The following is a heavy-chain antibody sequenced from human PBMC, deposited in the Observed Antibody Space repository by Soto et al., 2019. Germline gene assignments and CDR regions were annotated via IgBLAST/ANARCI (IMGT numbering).Heavy chain of an antibody. D-gene: IGHD3-10*01. CDR1: GGSISISYY. Sequence: PSETLSLTCTVSGGSISISYYWSWIRQPPGKGLEWIGSVHYSESPYTNPSLKSRVTISVDTSKNQFSLKLSSVTAADTAVYYCARGEGLLWFGVNYYYYGMDVWGQGTTVTVSS. V-gene: IGHV4-39*07. J-gene: IGHJ6*02. CDR3: ARGEGLLWFGVNYYYYGMDV. CDR2: VHYSESP.